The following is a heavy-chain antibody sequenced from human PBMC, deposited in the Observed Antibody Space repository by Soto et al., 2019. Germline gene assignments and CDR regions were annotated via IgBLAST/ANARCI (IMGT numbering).Heavy chain of an antibody. Sequence: QLQLQESGPGLVKPSETLSLTCTVSGGSISSSSYYWGWIRQPPGKGLEWIGSIYYSGSTYYNPSLKSRLTISVDTSKNQFSLKLSSVTAADTAVYYCARQGTYYDILTGYSDAFDIWGQWTMVTVSS. D-gene: IGHD3-9*01. CDR1: GGSISSSSYY. V-gene: IGHV4-39*01. CDR2: IYYSGST. CDR3: ARQGTYYDILTGYSDAFDI. J-gene: IGHJ3*02.